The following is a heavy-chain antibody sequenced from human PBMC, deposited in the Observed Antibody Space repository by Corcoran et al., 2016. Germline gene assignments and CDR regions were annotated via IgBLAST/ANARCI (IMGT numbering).Heavy chain of an antibody. V-gene: IGHV1-69*06. D-gene: IGHD2-2*01. J-gene: IGHJ6*02. CDR2: IIPIFGTA. CDR3: ARGTRGGDWSSTSCRNYYYYYGMDV. CDR1: GGTFSSYA. Sequence: QVQLVQSGAEVKKPGSSVKVSCKASGGTFSSYAISWVRQAPGQGLEWMGGIIPIFGTANYAQKFQGRVTITADKSTSTAYMELSSLRSEDTAVYYCARGTRGGDWSSTSCRNYYYYYGMDVWGQGTTVTVSS.